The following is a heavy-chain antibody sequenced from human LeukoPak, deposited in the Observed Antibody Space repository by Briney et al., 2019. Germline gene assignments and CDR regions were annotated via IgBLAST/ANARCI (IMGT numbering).Heavy chain of an antibody. D-gene: IGHD2-2*01. Sequence: ASVKVSCKASGYTFTCYYMHWVRQAPRQGLEWMGWINPNSGGTNYAQKFQGRVTMTRDTSISTAYMELSRLRSDDTAVYYCARVGYCSSTSCSYFDYWGQGTLVTVSS. V-gene: IGHV1-2*02. CDR2: INPNSGGT. CDR1: GYTFTCYY. J-gene: IGHJ4*02. CDR3: ARVGYCSSTSCSYFDY.